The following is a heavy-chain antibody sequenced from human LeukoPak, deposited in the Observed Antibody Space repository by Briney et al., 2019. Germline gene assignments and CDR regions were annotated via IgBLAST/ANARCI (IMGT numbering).Heavy chain of an antibody. D-gene: IGHD3-22*01. Sequence: SETLSLTCTVSGGSISSYYWSWIRQPAGKGLEWIGRIYTSGSTNYNPSPKSRVTMSVDTSKNQFSLKLSSVTAADTAVYYCARHYYYDSSGYGPAFDIWGQGTMVTVSS. V-gene: IGHV4-4*07. CDR3: ARHYYYDSSGYGPAFDI. CDR1: GGSISSYY. J-gene: IGHJ3*02. CDR2: IYTSGST.